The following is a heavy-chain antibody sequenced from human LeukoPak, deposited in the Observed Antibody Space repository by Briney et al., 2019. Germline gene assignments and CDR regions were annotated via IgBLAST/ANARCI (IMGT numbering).Heavy chain of an antibody. J-gene: IGHJ4*02. CDR2: ISHDGSDK. CDR1: GFTFKSFA. V-gene: IGHV3-30*04. Sequence: GGSLRLSCAASGFTFKSFAMHWVRQAPGKGLEWVAIISHDGSDKYYADSVKGRFTISRDNSKNTLHLQMNSLRAEDTAVYYCVQRGGLDYWGQGTLVSVSS. D-gene: IGHD3-16*01. CDR3: VQRGGLDY.